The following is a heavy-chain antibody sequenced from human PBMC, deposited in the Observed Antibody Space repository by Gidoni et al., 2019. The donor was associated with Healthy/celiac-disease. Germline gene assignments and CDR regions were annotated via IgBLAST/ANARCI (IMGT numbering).Heavy chain of an antibody. J-gene: IGHJ3*02. V-gene: IGHV3-30-3*01. CDR3: ARGAVAVEKNDAFDI. Sequence: QVQLVESGGGVVQPGRSLRLSCAASGFTFSSYAMHWVRQAPGKGLEWVAVISYDGSNKYYADSVKGRFTISRDNSKNTLYLQMNSLRAEDTAVYYCARGAVAVEKNDAFDIWGQGTMVTVSS. CDR2: ISYDGSNK. D-gene: IGHD6-19*01. CDR1: GFTFSSYA.